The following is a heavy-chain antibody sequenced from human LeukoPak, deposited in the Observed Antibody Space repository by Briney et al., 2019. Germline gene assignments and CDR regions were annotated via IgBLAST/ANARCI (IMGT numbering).Heavy chain of an antibody. Sequence: SETLSLTCTVSGGSISSYYWSWIRQPPGKGLEWLGYIYYSGSTNYNPSLKSRVTISVDTSKNQFSLKLSSVTAADTAVYYCARSLEYYYDSSDFDYWGQGTLVTVSS. V-gene: IGHV4-59*08. CDR2: IYYSGST. J-gene: IGHJ4*02. CDR1: GGSISSYY. CDR3: ARSLEYYYDSSDFDY. D-gene: IGHD3-22*01.